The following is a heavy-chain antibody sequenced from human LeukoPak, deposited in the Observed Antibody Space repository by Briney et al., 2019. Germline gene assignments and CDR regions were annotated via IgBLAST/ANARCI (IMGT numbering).Heavy chain of an antibody. V-gene: IGHV2-5*01. D-gene: IGHD6-19*01. J-gene: IGHJ4*02. CDR3: AHSSWEGGWSPIDFDY. CDR2: IYWSDDK. Sequence: SGPTLVKPTQTLTLTCTFSGFSLSTSGVGVGWIRQPPGKALEWLALIYWSDDKRYSPSLKSRLTITKGTSKNQVVLTMTNMDPVDTATYYCAHSSWEGGWSPIDFDYWGQGTLVTVSS. CDR1: GFSLSTSGVG.